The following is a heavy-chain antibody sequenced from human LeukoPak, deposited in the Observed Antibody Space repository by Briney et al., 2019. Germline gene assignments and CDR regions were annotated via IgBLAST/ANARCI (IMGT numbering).Heavy chain of an antibody. D-gene: IGHD2-2*01. V-gene: IGHV4-38-2*01. J-gene: IGHJ4*02. Sequence: PSETLSLTCAVSGYSISSGYYWGWIRQPPGKGLEWIGSIYHSGSTYYNPSLKSRVTISVDTSKNQFSLKLSSVTAADTAVYYCARDYCSSTSCIGVGYWGQGTLVTVSS. CDR1: GYSISSGYY. CDR3: ARDYCSSTSCIGVGY. CDR2: IYHSGST.